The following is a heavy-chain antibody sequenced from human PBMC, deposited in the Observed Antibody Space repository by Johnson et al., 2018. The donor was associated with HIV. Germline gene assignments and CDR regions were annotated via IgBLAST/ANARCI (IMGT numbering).Heavy chain of an antibody. J-gene: IGHJ3*02. D-gene: IGHD5-24*01. V-gene: IGHV3-30*04. CDR2: ISYDGSNK. CDR3: ASLGLDLLVKAPRRVVFDAFEI. Sequence: QVQLVESGGGVVQPGRSLRLSCAASGFTFSSYAMHWVRQAPGTGLAWVAVISYDGSNKYYADSVKGRFTISSANSKNTLYLQMNSLRAEDTAVYYCASLGLDLLVKAPRRVVFDAFEIWGQGTMVTVSS. CDR1: GFTFSSYA.